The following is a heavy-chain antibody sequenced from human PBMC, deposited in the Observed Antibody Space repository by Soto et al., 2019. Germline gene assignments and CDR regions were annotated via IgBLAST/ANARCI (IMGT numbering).Heavy chain of an antibody. Sequence: GGSLRLSCAASGFTFSSYGMSWVRQAPGEGLEWVSAISGSGGSTYYADSVKGRFTISRDNSKNTLYLQMNSLRAEDTAVYYCAKDVWEPFDYWGQGTLVTVSS. CDR1: GFTFSSYG. CDR2: ISGSGGST. D-gene: IGHD1-26*01. J-gene: IGHJ4*02. V-gene: IGHV3-23*01. CDR3: AKDVWEPFDY.